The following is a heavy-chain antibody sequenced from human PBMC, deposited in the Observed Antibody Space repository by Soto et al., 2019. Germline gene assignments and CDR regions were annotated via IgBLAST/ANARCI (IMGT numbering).Heavy chain of an antibody. J-gene: IGHJ5*02. V-gene: IGHV3-30-3*01. CDR1: GFTFSSYA. CDR3: ARHLSHLKFGWFDP. Sequence: QVQLVESGGGVVQPGRSLRISCAASGFTFSSYAFHWVRQAPGKGLEWVAILSDDGSNKDYAGSVKGRFTISRDNSRNTLYLQMNSLRADDTAVYYCARHLSHLKFGWFDPWGQGTLVIVSS. D-gene: IGHD3-3*02. CDR2: LSDDGSNK.